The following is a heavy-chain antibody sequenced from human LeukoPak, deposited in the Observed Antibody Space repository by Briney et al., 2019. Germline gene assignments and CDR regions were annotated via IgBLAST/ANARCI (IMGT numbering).Heavy chain of an antibody. V-gene: IGHV3-30*02. D-gene: IGHD3-3*01. CDR2: IRYDGSNK. Sequence: PGGSLRLSCAASGFTFSDYYMSWIRQAPGKGLEWAAFIRYDGSNKYYADSVKGRFTISRDNSKNTLYLQMNSLRAEDTAVYYCAKELEITIFGVVIPSSNWFDPWGQGTLVTVSS. J-gene: IGHJ5*02. CDR3: AKELEITIFGVVIPSSNWFDP. CDR1: GFTFSDYY.